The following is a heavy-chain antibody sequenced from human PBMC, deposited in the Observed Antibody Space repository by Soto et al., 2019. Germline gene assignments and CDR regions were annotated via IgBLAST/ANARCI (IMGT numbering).Heavy chain of an antibody. D-gene: IGHD6-19*01. J-gene: IGHJ4*02. Sequence: EVQLLESGGDLVHPGGSLRLSCAASGFTFSTYAMSWVRQAPGKVLEWVSAISGNGGNTYYADSVKGRFTNSRDNSKNTLYLHMSTLRAEDTAVYDCAKCPSSGWYYFDYWGQGTLVTVSS. CDR3: AKCPSSGWYYFDY. CDR1: GFTFSTYA. CDR2: ISGNGGNT. V-gene: IGHV3-23*01.